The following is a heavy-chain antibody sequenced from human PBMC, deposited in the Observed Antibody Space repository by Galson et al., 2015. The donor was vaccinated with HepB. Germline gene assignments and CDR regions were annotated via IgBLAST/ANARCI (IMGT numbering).Heavy chain of an antibody. D-gene: IGHD3-10*01. J-gene: IGHJ4*02. CDR1: GHTFTGYY. V-gene: IGHV1-2*02. Sequence: SVKVSCKASGHTFTGYYMHWVRQAPGQGLEWMGWINPNSGGTNYAQKFQGRVTMTRDTSISTAYMELSRLRSDDTAVYYCARPLWFGEFFVPFDYWGQGTLVTVTS. CDR3: ARPLWFGEFFVPFDY. CDR2: INPNSGGT.